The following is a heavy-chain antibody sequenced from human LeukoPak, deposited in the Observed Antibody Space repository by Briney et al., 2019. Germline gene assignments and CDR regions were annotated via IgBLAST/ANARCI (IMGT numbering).Heavy chain of an antibody. CDR1: GESFSDYY. CDR2: INHRGNI. D-gene: IGHD3-10*01. V-gene: IGHV4-34*01. CDR3: ARGSLWFGELPNAFDI. J-gene: IGHJ3*02. Sequence: PSETLSLTCKVHGESFSDYYWSWIRQPPGKGLEWIGEINHRGNINYNPSLKSRVTISEDTSKNQFSLKLSSVTAADTAVYYCARGSLWFGELPNAFDIWGQGTMVTVSS.